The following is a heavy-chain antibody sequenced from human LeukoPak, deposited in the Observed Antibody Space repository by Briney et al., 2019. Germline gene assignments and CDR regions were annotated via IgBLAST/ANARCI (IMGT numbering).Heavy chain of an antibody. J-gene: IGHJ4*02. V-gene: IGHV1-46*01. Sequence: GASVTVSCKASGYTFTSYYMHWVRQAPGQGLEWMGIINPSGGSTIYAQKFQGRVTMTEDTSTDTAYMELSSLRSEDTAVYYCATERAVPFGYWGQGTLVTVSS. CDR1: GYTFTSYY. D-gene: IGHD6-19*01. CDR3: ATERAVPFGY. CDR2: INPSGGST.